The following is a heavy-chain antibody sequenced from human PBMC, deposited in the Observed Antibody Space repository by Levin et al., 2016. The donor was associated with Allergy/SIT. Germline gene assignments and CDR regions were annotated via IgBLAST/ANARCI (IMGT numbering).Heavy chain of an antibody. Sequence: WIRQPPGKGLEWVGRIKSKTDGGTTDYAALVKGRFTISRDDSKNTLYLQMNSLKTEDTAVYYCTTADYYGSGSYYLDAFDIWGQGTMVTVSS. D-gene: IGHD3-10*01. J-gene: IGHJ3*02. CDR2: IKSKTDGGTT. V-gene: IGHV3-15*01. CDR3: TTADYYGSGSYYLDAFDI.